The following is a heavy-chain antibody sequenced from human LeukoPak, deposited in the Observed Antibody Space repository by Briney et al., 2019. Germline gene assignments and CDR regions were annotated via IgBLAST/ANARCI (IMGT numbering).Heavy chain of an antibody. CDR3: ARVYSYGYFDY. Sequence: GGSLRLSCAASGFTFSDYYMSWIRQAPGKGLEWVSYISSSGSYTNYADSVKGRFTISRDNAKNSLYLQMNSLRAEDTAVYYCARVYSYGYFDYWGQGTLVTVSS. J-gene: IGHJ4*02. CDR2: ISSSGSYT. CDR1: GFTFSDYY. V-gene: IGHV3-11*06. D-gene: IGHD5-18*01.